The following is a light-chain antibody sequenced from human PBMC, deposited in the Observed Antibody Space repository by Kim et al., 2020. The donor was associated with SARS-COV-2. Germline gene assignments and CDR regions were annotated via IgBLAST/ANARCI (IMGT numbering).Light chain of an antibody. CDR1: TLRSLF. J-gene: IGLJ2*01. V-gene: IGLV3-19*01. CDR2: GNK. Sequence: GQTVRITCQGDTLRSLFANWYQQKPGHAPVLVIYGNKNRPSGIPDRFSGSSSGNTASLTITGAQAEDEADYYCNSRDSSGNHVVFGGGTQLTVL. CDR3: NSRDSSGNHVV.